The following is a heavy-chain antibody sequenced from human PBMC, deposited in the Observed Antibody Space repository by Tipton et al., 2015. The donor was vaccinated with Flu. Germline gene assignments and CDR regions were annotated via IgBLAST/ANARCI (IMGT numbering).Heavy chain of an antibody. J-gene: IGHJ4*02. CDR2: IYYSGST. CDR3: ARVIWGSSDADYYFDY. V-gene: IGHV4-39*07. CDR1: GGSISSSSYY. D-gene: IGHD3-16*01. Sequence: TLSLTCTVSGGSISSSSYYWGWIRQPPGKGLEWIGSIYYSGSTYYNPSLKSRVTISVDTSKNQFSLKLSSVTAADTAVYYCARVIWGSSDADYYFDYWGQGTLVTVSS.